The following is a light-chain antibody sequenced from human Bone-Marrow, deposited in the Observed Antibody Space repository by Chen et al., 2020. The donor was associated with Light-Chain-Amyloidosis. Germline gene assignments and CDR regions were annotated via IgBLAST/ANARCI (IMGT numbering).Light chain of an antibody. J-gene: IGKJ1*01. CDR3: MQSIQLPRT. CDR1: HSLLHSDGRTY. V-gene: IGKV2D-29*01. CDR2: EVS. Sequence: DILMTQTPLSLSVTPGQPASISCKSSHSLLHSDGRTYLFWFLQKPGQPPQLLMYEVSTRFSGVPDKFTGSGSGTHFTLNSSRVEAEDVGIYYCMQSIQLPRTFGQGTKVEIK.